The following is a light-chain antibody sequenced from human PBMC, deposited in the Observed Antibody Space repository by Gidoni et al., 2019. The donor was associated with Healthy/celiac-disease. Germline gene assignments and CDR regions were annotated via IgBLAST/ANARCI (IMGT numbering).Light chain of an antibody. CDR3: QQSYSTPPWT. J-gene: IGKJ1*01. CDR1: QSISSY. CDR2: AAS. Sequence: DIQMTQSPSSLSASVGDRVILTCRASQSISSYLNWYQQKPGKAPKLLIYAASSLQSRVPSRFSGSGSGTDFTLTISSLQPEDFATYYCQQSYSTPPWTFGQGTKVEIK. V-gene: IGKV1-39*01.